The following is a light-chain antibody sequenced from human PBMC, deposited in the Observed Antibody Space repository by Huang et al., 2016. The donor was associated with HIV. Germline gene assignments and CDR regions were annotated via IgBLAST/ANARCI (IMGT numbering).Light chain of an antibody. CDR3: QQYNTSPTT. V-gene: IGKV3-15*01. CDR2: GAS. J-gene: IGKJ3*01. CDR1: QSVATQ. Sequence: EIIMTQFPATLSLSPGERATLSCRASQSVATQSACYQQKPGQAPRLLIFGASNRASGVPDRFSGSGSGTEFTLTISSLQSEDFAVYYCQQYNTSPTTFGPGTRVDVK.